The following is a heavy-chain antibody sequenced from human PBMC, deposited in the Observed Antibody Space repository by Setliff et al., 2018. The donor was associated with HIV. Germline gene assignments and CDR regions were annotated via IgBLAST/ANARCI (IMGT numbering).Heavy chain of an antibody. V-gene: IGHV1-2*06. Sequence: ASVKVSCKASGYKFTGHHIQWMRQAPGQGLEWMGRINPNMGDTQYAQKFQGRIIMTRDTSINTAYMELSSLTSDDTALYYCARDPGYKSTWYGVFDIWGQGTMVTVSS. CDR1: GYKFTGHH. D-gene: IGHD6-13*01. CDR3: ARDPGYKSTWYGVFDI. CDR2: INPNMGDT. J-gene: IGHJ3*02.